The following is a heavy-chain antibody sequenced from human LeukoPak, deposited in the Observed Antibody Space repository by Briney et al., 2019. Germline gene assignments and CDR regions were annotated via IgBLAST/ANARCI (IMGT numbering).Heavy chain of an antibody. CDR1: SGSISSGGYY. J-gene: IGHJ2*01. Sequence: PSETLSLTCTVSSGSISSGGYYWSWIRQHPGKGLEWIGYIYYSGSTYYNPSLKSRVTISVDTSKDQFSLKLSSVTAADTAVYYCARDHGYCSSTSCYTVDLWGRGTLVTVSS. V-gene: IGHV4-31*03. D-gene: IGHD2-2*02. CDR3: ARDHGYCSSTSCYTVDL. CDR2: IYYSGST.